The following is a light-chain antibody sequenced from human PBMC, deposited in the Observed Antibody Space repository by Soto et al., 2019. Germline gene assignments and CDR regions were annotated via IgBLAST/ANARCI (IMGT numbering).Light chain of an antibody. Sequence: QSVLTQPPSASGTPGQRVTISCSGSSSNIGSNTVNWYQQLPGTAPKLLINSNNQRPSGVPDRISGSKSGTSASLAISGLQSEDEADYYCAAWDDSLNGAVFGGWTKVTVL. J-gene: IGLJ2*01. CDR1: SSNIGSNT. CDR3: AAWDDSLNGAV. V-gene: IGLV1-44*01. CDR2: SNN.